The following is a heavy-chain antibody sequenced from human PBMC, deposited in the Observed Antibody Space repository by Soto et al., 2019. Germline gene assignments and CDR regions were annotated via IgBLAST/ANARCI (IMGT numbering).Heavy chain of an antibody. D-gene: IGHD2-15*01. J-gene: IGHJ4*02. CDR2: ISAYNGNT. CDR1: GYTFTSYG. CDR3: ARDKEHCSGGSCYSPDFFDY. V-gene: IGHV1-18*01. Sequence: QVQLVQSGAEVKKPGASVKVSCKASGYTFTSYGISWVRQAPGQGLEGMGWISAYNGNTNYAQKLQGRVTMTTDTSTRTGYMKLRSRRSDDTAVYYCARDKEHCSGGSCYSPDFFDYWGQGTLVTVSS.